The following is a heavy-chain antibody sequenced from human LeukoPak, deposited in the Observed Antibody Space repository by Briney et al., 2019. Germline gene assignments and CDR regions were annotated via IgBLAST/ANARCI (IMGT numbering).Heavy chain of an antibody. CDR3: ARGKYSSGWFDY. V-gene: IGHV3-30*03. Sequence: GGSLRLSCAASGFTFSTYAMHRVRQAPGKGLEWVAVISYDGSNKYYADSVKGRFTISRDNAKNSLYLQMNSLRAEDTAVYYCARGKYSSGWFDYWGQGTLVTVSS. D-gene: IGHD6-19*01. CDR1: GFTFSTYA. J-gene: IGHJ4*02. CDR2: ISYDGSNK.